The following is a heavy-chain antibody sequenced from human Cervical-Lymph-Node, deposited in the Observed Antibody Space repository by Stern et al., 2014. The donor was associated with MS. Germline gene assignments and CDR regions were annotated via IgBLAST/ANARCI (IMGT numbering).Heavy chain of an antibody. D-gene: IGHD1-1*01. CDR1: GFTVSRDY. J-gene: IGHJ4*02. CDR3: ARDTSSPERSDW. V-gene: IGHV3-53*01. Sequence: EVQLGESGGGVIQPGGSLRLSCTASGFTVSRDYMTWVRQAPGKGLGWVSLITNGGSTFYTDSVKGRFTISRDDSKNTVYLHMTSLRAEDTAMYYCARDTSSPERSDWWGQGTLVTVSS. CDR2: ITNGGST.